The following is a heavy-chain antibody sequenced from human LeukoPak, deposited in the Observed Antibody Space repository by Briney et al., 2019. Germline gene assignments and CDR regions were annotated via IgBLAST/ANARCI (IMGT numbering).Heavy chain of an antibody. CDR2: IYYSGST. CDR3: ARDSSSPTHNFDS. D-gene: IGHD6-13*01. J-gene: IGHJ4*02. Sequence: SETLSLTCTVSGGSISSGGYYWSWIRQHPGKGLEWIGYIYYSGSTYYNPSLKSRVTMSVDTSKNQFSLRLSSVTAADTAVYYCARDSSSPTHNFDSWGQGTLVTVSS. V-gene: IGHV4-31*03. CDR1: GGSISSGGYY.